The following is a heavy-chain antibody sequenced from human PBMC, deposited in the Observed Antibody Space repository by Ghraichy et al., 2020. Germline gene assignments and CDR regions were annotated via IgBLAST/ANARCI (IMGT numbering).Heavy chain of an antibody. CDR3: ASRRSFDWVFFPHYFDV. D-gene: IGHD3-9*01. Sequence: SETLSLTCGVSGGSLSGYYWTWIRQPPEKGLEWIGEVNHSGSAKYNPSLESRVTISVDTSKNQVSLKLSSVTVADTAVYYCASRRSFDWVFFPHYFDVWGQGILVTVSS. CDR1: GGSLSGYY. CDR2: VNHSGSA. J-gene: IGHJ4*02. V-gene: IGHV4-34*01.